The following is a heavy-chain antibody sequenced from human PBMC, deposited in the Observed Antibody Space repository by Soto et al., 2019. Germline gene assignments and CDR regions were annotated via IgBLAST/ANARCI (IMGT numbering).Heavy chain of an antibody. CDR1: GFTFSNAW. V-gene: IGHV3-15*01. J-gene: IGHJ6*02. Sequence: GSLRLSCAASGFTFSNAWMSWVRQAPGKGLEWVGRIKSKTDGGTTDYAAPVKGRFTISRDDSKNTLYLQMNSLKTADTAVYYCTTDRDGYNPYYYYGMDVWGQGTTVTVSS. D-gene: IGHD5-12*01. CDR2: IKSKTDGGTT. CDR3: TTDRDGYNPYYYYGMDV.